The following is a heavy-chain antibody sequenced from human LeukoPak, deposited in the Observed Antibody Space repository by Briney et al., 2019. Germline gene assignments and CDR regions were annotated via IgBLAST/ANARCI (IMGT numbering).Heavy chain of an antibody. CDR1: GLTFSSYA. CDR2: ISSNGGST. J-gene: IGHJ4*02. D-gene: IGHD1-26*01. CDR3: VKVSGSHDFDY. V-gene: IGHV3-64D*06. Sequence: GGSLRLSCSASGLTFSSYAMHWVRQAPGKGLEYVSAISSNGGSTYYADSVKGRFTISRDNSKNTMYLQMSSLRAEDTAVYYCVKVSGSHDFDYWGQGTLVTVSS.